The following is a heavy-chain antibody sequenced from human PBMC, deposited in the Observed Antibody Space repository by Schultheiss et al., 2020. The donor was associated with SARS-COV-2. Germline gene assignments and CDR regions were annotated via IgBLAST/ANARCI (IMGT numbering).Heavy chain of an antibody. CDR3: ARAQFHYYLDV. CDR1: GGSISSNY. Sequence: SETLSLTCSVSGGSISSNYWSWIRQPAGKGLEWIGRIYTSGSTYYNPSLKSRVTISVDTSKNQFSLRLRSVTAADTAVYYCARAQFHYYLDVWGNGTTVTVSS. CDR2: IYTSGST. J-gene: IGHJ6*03. V-gene: IGHV4-4*07.